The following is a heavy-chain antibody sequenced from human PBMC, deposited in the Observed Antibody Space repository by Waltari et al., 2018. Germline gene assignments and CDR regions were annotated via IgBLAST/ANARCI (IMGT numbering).Heavy chain of an antibody. Sequence: QVQLQESGPGLVKPTHTLPLTCTVSGDPISDDLSRWTYWTWNRQSAGKGLEWIGHIYSSGAVDDNPSLRSRVTISLDTPKSHFTLKLTSVTAADTAVYYCANRGVGNYFKYFRLWSPGTLVTVSS. CDR2: IYSSGAV. D-gene: IGHD1-7*01. CDR1: GDPISDDLSRWTY. J-gene: IGHJ1*01. CDR3: ANRGVGNYFKYFRL. V-gene: IGHV4-61*02.